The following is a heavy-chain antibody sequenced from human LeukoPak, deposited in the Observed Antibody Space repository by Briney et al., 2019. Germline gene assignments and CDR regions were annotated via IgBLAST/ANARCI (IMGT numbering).Heavy chain of an antibody. CDR2: ISSSSSTI. CDR1: GFTFSSYS. CDR3: ARDLGRDSDY. V-gene: IGHV3-48*01. Sequence: PGGSLRLSCAASGFTFSSYSMNWVRQAPGKGLEWVSYISSSSSTIYYADSVKGRFTISRDNAKNSLYLQMNSLRAEDTAVYYCARDLGRDSDYWGQGTLVTVSS. J-gene: IGHJ4*02.